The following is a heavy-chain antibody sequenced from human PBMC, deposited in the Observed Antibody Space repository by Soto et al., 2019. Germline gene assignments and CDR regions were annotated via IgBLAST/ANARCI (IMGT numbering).Heavy chain of an antibody. CDR2: IFYSGTT. V-gene: IGHV4-61*01. CDR1: GGSVSSGSYY. CDR3: AKGAPGGWHFFDT. Sequence: PSETLSLTCTVSGGSVSSGSYYWSWIRQPPGMGLEWIGYIFYSGTTNYNPSLKSRVTMSLYTSKNQFSLRMISLRTEDTSVYYCAKGAPGGWHFFDTWGQGTLVTVSS. D-gene: IGHD6-19*01. J-gene: IGHJ4*02.